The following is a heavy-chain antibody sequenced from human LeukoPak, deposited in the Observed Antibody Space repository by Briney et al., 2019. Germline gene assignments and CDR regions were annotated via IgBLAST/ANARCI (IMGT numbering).Heavy chain of an antibody. CDR3: ARGFPGDGDYALDYYYYYMDV. Sequence: PSETLSLTCTVSGGSISSSSYYWSWIRQPPGKGLEWIGEINHSGSTNYNPSLKSRVTISVDTSKNQFSLKLSSVTAADTAVYYCARGFPGDGDYALDYYYYYMDVWGKGTTVTVSS. D-gene: IGHD4-17*01. V-gene: IGHV4-39*07. CDR1: GGSISSSSYY. CDR2: INHSGST. J-gene: IGHJ6*03.